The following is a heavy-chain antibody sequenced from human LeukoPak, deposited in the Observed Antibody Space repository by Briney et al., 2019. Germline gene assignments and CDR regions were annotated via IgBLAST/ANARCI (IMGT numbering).Heavy chain of an antibody. CDR3: ARDKGTVPTYYYYYMDV. CDR1: GYTFTSYG. V-gene: IGHV1-18*01. Sequence: GASVKVSCKASGYTFTSYGISWVRQAPGQGLEWMGWISAHNGDTSYEEKLQGRVTMTTDTSTSTAYMELRSLRSDDTAVYYCARDKGTVPTYYYYYMDVWGKGTTVTVSS. J-gene: IGHJ6*03. D-gene: IGHD1/OR15-1a*01. CDR2: ISAHNGDT.